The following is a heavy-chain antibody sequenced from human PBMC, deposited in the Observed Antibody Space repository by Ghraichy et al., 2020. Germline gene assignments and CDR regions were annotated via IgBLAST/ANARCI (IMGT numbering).Heavy chain of an antibody. J-gene: IGHJ4*02. CDR1: GFTFSSYG. Sequence: GGSLRLSCAASGFTFSSYGMHWVRQAPGKGLEWVAVISYDGSNKYYADSVKGRFTISRDNSKNTLYLQMNSLRAEDTAVYYCAKDLLRGYSYGFEYWGQGTLVTVSS. D-gene: IGHD5-18*01. CDR3: AKDLLRGYSYGFEY. CDR2: ISYDGSNK. V-gene: IGHV3-30*18.